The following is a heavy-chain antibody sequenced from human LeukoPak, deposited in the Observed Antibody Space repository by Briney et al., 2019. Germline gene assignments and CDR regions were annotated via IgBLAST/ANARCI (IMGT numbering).Heavy chain of an antibody. CDR3: ARGLLTGYSPYWFDP. D-gene: IGHD3-9*01. V-gene: IGHV1-69*01. J-gene: IGHJ5*02. CDR1: GGTFSSYA. Sequence: GSSVKVSCKASGGTFSSYAISWVRQAPGQGLEWMGGIIPIFGTANYAQKFQGRVTITADESTSTAYMELSSLRSEDTAVYYCARGLLTGYSPYWFDPWGQGTLVTVSS. CDR2: IIPIFGTA.